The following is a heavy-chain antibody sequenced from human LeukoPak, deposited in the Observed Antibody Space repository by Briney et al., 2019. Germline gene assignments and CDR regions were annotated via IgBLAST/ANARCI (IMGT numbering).Heavy chain of an antibody. J-gene: IGHJ4*02. D-gene: IGHD4-17*01. V-gene: IGHV3-53*01. CDR2: IYDGGST. Sequence: GGSLRLSCAASGSTVSSYFMSWVRQAPGKGLEWVSVIYDGGSTDYADSVKGRFTISRDNSKNTLYLQMNSLRAEDTAVYYCAREAVTRNYFDYWGQGTLVTVSS. CDR1: GSTVSSYF. CDR3: AREAVTRNYFDY.